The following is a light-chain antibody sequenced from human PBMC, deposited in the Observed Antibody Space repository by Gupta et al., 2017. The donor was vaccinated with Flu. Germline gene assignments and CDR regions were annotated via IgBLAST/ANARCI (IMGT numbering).Light chain of an antibody. V-gene: IGLV1-47*01. CDR1: SSNIEDNY. J-gene: IGLJ2*01. CDR2: RNN. Sequence: QSVLTQPPSASGTPGPRVTISCSGSSSNIEDNYVSWYQQFPGRAPKLLIYRNNERPSGVPDRFAGSKSGTSASLAISGLRSEDDADYYCASWDDSLRGRVFGGGTKLTVL. CDR3: ASWDDSLRGRV.